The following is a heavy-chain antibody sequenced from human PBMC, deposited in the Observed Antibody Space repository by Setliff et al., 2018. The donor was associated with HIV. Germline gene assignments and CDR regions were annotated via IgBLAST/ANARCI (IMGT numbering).Heavy chain of an antibody. CDR1: GGSISTNNW. CDR2: IYHGGST. J-gene: IGHJ4*02. Sequence: SETLSLTCAVSGGSISTNNWWTWVRQPPGKGLEWIGEIYHGGSTNYNPSLKSRVTISVDTSMDQFSLKLNSVTAADTAVYYCAAASSWDPLLDYWGQGTLVTVSS. D-gene: IGHD6-13*01. V-gene: IGHV4-4*02. CDR3: AAASSWDPLLDY.